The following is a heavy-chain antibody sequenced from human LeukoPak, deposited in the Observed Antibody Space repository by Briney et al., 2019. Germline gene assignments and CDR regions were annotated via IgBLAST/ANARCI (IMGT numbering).Heavy chain of an antibody. D-gene: IGHD2-21*02. V-gene: IGHV3-53*01. CDR2: IYSAGST. CDR3: ARGRRDCSGDCYVAFDI. Sequence: GGSLRLSCVASGFTVSSNYMSWVRQAPGEGLEWVSVIYSAGSTYYADSVKGRFTISRDNSKNSLFLQMHSLRADDTAVYYCARGRRDCSGDCYVAFDIWGQGTMVTVSS. J-gene: IGHJ3*02. CDR1: GFTVSSNY.